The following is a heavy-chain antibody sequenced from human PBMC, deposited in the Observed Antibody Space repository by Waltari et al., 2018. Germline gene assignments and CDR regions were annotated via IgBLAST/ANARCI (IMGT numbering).Heavy chain of an antibody. V-gene: IGHV1-2*06. CDR1: GYTFTDWY. Sequence: QVQLVQSGAEVKKPGASVKVSCKASGYTFTDWYMYWVRQAPGQGLEWMGRSRPKRGGTNYAQKFQGRVTMTRDTSISTAYMELSRLTSDDTAVYYCAKGGDCNGGSCNFDYWGQGTVVTVSS. CDR3: AKGGDCNGGSCNFDY. J-gene: IGHJ4*02. D-gene: IGHD2-15*01. CDR2: SRPKRGGT.